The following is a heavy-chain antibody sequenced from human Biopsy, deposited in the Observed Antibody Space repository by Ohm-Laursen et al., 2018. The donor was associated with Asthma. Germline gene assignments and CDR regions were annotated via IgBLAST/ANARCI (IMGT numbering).Heavy chain of an antibody. CDR2: IDKSSSTI. Sequence: SLRLSCTASEFSVSSSYMTWVRQAPGKGLEWVSYIDKSSSTIYYADSVKGRFTISRDNAKNSLYLQMNSLRAEDTAVYFCARLAYYDRSGTHYFDHWGQGNLVTVSS. D-gene: IGHD3-22*01. J-gene: IGHJ4*02. V-gene: IGHV3-11*01. CDR3: ARLAYYDRSGTHYFDH. CDR1: EFSVSSSY.